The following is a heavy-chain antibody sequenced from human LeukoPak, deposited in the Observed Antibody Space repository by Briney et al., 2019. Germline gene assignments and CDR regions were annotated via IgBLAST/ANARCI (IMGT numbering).Heavy chain of an antibody. J-gene: IGHJ4*02. V-gene: IGHV3-23*01. CDR1: GFTFSNYG. CDR3: AKYFNSNGYRPFDN. D-gene: IGHD3-22*01. CDR2: ISPSGDFT. Sequence: GGSLRLSCAVSGFTFSNYGMSWVRQAPGKGLQFVATISPSGDFTYYADSVKGLFTISRDNAKNTLYLQVTSLRAEDTAVYYCAKYFNSNGYRPFDNWGQGTLVTVSS.